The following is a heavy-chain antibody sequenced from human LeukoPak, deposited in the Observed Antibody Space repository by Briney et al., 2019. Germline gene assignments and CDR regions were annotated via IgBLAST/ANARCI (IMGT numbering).Heavy chain of an antibody. CDR3: FFFEYCSSTSCYDY. Sequence: GGSLRLSCAASGFTFSSYWMSWVRQAPGKGLEWVANIKQDGSEKYYVDSVKGRFTISRDNAKNSLYLQMNSLRAEDTAVYYFFFFEYCSSTSCYDYWGQGTLVTVSS. D-gene: IGHD2-2*01. V-gene: IGHV3-7*03. CDR1: GFTFSSYW. J-gene: IGHJ4*02. CDR2: IKQDGSEK.